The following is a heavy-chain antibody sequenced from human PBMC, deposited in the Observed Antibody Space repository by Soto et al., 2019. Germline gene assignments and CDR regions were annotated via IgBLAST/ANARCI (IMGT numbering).Heavy chain of an antibody. CDR3: AKATHCGGDCYSIERMAAFDI. D-gene: IGHD2-21*01. J-gene: IGHJ3*02. V-gene: IGHV3-64D*06. Sequence: GGSLRLSCSGSGFTFSTFAIHWVRQAPGKGLEYVSAITLNGDNTYYADSVRGRFTVSRDNSKKTLYLQMNSLRAEDTALYYCAKATHCGGDCYSIERMAAFDIWGQGTMVTVSS. CDR2: ITLNGDNT. CDR1: GFTFSTFA.